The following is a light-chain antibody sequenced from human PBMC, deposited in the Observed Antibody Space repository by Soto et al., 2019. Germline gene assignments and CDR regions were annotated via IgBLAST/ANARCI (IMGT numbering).Light chain of an antibody. V-gene: IGKV3-20*01. J-gene: IGKJ1*01. Sequence: EILMTQSPATLSVSPGERATLSCRASQSVSSNLAWYQQKLGQAPRLLIYGASSRATGIPDRFSGSGSGTDFTLTISRLEPEDFAVYYCQQYGSSPWTFGQGTKVDIK. CDR1: QSVSSN. CDR3: QQYGSSPWT. CDR2: GAS.